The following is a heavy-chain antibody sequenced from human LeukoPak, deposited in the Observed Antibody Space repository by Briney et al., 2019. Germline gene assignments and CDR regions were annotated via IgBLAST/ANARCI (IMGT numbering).Heavy chain of an antibody. CDR2: IYYSGST. CDR3: IASGGAETIDH. Sequence: PSETLSLTCTVSGGSISSSSYYWGWIRQPPGKGLEWIGSIYYSGSTYYNPSLKSRVTISVDTSKNQFSLKLSSVTAADTAVYYCIASGGAETIDHWGQGTLVTVSS. D-gene: IGHD1-26*01. J-gene: IGHJ4*02. V-gene: IGHV4-39*01. CDR1: GGSISSSSYY.